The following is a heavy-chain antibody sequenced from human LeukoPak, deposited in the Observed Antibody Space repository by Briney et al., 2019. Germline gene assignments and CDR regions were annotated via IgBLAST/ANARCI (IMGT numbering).Heavy chain of an antibody. V-gene: IGHV3-30*02. CDR2: IRYDGSNK. CDR3: AKDSSNIVVVPAATDRATYYFDY. J-gene: IGHJ4*02. Sequence: GGSLRLSCAASGFTVSSYGMHWVRQAPGKGLEWVAFIRYDGSNKYYADSVKGRFTISRDNSKNTLYLQMNSLRAEDTAVYYCAKDSSNIVVVPAATDRATYYFDYWGQGTLVTVSS. D-gene: IGHD2-2*01. CDR1: GFTVSSYG.